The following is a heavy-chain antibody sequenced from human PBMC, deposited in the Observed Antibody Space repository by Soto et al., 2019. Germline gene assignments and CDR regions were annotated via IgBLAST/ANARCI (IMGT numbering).Heavy chain of an antibody. CDR1: GFTFSSYG. J-gene: IGHJ6*02. Sequence: QVQLVESGGGVVQPGRSLRLSCAASGFTFSSYGMHWVREAPGKGLEWVAVISYDGNNKYYADSVKGRFTISRDNSKNTLYLQMNSLRAEDTAVYYCAKDEGLVVAVGSDYYGMDVWGQGTTVTVSS. D-gene: IGHD2-15*01. CDR2: ISYDGNNK. CDR3: AKDEGLVVAVGSDYYGMDV. V-gene: IGHV3-30*18.